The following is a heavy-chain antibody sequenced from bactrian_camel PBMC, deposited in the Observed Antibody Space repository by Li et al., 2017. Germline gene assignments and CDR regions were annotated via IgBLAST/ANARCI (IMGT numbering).Heavy chain of an antibody. CDR2: MSLSVNT. J-gene: IGHJ4*01. Sequence: HVQLVESGGGSVQAGGSLNLSCAASGNTNSIYFMGWFRQVPGKGRDGVAVMSLSVNTYYADSVKGRFTITQVDGRKAIDLEMNNLKLEDTAVYYCAAGFLLPGACGRGTWLGRTLMYSGQGTQVTVS. CDR1: GNTNSIYF. CDR3: AAGFLLPGACGRGTWLGRTLMY. V-gene: IGHV3S53*01. D-gene: IGHD2*01.